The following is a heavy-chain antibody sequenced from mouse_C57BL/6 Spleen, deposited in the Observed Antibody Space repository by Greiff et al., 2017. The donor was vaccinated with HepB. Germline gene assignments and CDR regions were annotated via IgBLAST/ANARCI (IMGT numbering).Heavy chain of an antibody. D-gene: IGHD2-4*01. CDR1: GYTFTDYY. Sequence: EVKLQQSGPELVKPGASVKISCKASGYTFTDYYMNWVKQSPGKSLEWIGDINPNNGGTSYNQKFKGKATLTVDKSTSTAYMELRSLTSEDSAVYYCARFRLPYAMDYWGQGTSVTVSS. V-gene: IGHV1-26*01. CDR2: INPNNGGT. J-gene: IGHJ4*01. CDR3: ARFRLPYAMDY.